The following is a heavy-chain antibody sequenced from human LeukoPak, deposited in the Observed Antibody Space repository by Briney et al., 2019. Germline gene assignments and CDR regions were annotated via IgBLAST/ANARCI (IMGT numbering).Heavy chain of an antibody. CDR1: GGSFSGYY. D-gene: IGHD3-9*01. J-gene: IGHJ4*02. CDR2: INHSGST. CDR3: ARVFGIDWSFDY. V-gene: IGHV4-34*01. Sequence: SETLSLTYAVYGGSFSGYYWSWIRQPPGKGLEWIGEINHSGSTNYNPSLKSRVTISVDTSKNQFSLKLSSVTAADTAVYYCARVFGIDWSFDYWGQGTLVTVSS.